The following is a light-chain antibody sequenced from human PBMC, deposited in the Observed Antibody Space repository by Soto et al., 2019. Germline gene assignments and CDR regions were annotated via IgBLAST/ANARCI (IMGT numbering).Light chain of an antibody. CDR2: DTS. CDR3: KQRNNRPPT. Sequence: IVFTQSPAILSLSPRDTATLSCRASQTVSNYLTWYQQKPGQAPRLLIYDTSKRAAGIPARFSGSGSGTDFTLTISSLEPEDFAVYYCKQRNNRPPTFGQGQGWRS. J-gene: IGKJ2*01. CDR1: QTVSNY. V-gene: IGKV3-11*01.